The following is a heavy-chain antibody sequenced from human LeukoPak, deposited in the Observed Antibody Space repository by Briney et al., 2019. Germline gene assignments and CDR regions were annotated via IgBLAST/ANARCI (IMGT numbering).Heavy chain of an antibody. D-gene: IGHD3-9*01. V-gene: IGHV3-23*01. CDR3: AKGLNILTGSTSSAFDY. CDR2: IRASGGNT. CDR1: GFTFYNYA. Sequence: GGSLRLSCAPSGFTFYNYAVSCARQPRAEGLGWVSCIRASGGNTYHADCVEGRFTISRDNSKSTLYEQMNSLRAEDTAVYYGAKGLNILTGSTSSAFDYWVQGTLATVSS. J-gene: IGHJ4*02.